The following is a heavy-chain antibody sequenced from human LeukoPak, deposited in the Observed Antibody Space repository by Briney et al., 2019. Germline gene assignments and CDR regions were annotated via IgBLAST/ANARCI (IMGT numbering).Heavy chain of an antibody. V-gene: IGHV3-15*01. CDR1: GFTFSNAW. J-gene: IGHJ4*02. CDR3: TTDYCSSISCYTGDFDY. D-gene: IGHD2-2*02. Sequence: GSLRLSCAASGFTFSNAWMSWVRQAPGKGLEWVGRIKTKTDGGTTDYAASVKGRFIISRDDSKNTLYLQMNSLKTEDTAVYYCTTDYCSSISCYTGDFDYWGQGTLVTVSS. CDR2: IKTKTDGGTT.